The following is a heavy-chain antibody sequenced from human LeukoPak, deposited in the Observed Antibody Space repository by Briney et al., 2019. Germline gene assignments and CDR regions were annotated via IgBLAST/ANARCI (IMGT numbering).Heavy chain of an antibody. D-gene: IGHD3-16*01. CDR1: GFTFSSYA. Sequence: GGSLRLSCTASGFTFSSYALSWVREAPARGLDGVSSLRGNGDTFYEDFVKGRFILSRDESRNTVYLQLNNLGVEVTAVYYCAKASWVSSADAVLWGQGTVVTVSS. J-gene: IGHJ4*02. CDR3: AKASWVSSADAVL. CDR2: LRGNGDT. V-gene: IGHV3-23*01.